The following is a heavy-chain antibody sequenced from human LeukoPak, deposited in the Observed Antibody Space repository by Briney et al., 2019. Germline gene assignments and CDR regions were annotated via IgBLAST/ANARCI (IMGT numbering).Heavy chain of an antibody. CDR1: GGSFSGYY. Sequence: PSETLSLTCAVYGGSFSGYYWSWIRQPPGKGLEWIGEINHSGSTDYNPSLKSRVTISVDTSKNQFSLKLTSVTATDAAVYYCARGVYCSGGSCYLPFDYWGQGSLATVSS. J-gene: IGHJ4*02. V-gene: IGHV4-34*01. CDR2: INHSGST. CDR3: ARGVYCSGGSCYLPFDY. D-gene: IGHD2-15*01.